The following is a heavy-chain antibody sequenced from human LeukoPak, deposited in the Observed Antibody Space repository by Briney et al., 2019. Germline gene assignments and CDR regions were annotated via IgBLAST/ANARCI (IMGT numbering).Heavy chain of an antibody. Sequence: SETLSLTCAVYGGSFSGYYWSWIRQPPGKGLEWIGEINHSGSTNYNPSLKSRVTISVDTSKNHFSLKLSSVTAADTAVYYCARGGGLGAYYYYMDVWGKGTTVTVSS. D-gene: IGHD1-26*01. CDR1: GGSFSGYY. V-gene: IGHV4-34*01. J-gene: IGHJ6*03. CDR3: ARGGGLGAYYYYMDV. CDR2: INHSGST.